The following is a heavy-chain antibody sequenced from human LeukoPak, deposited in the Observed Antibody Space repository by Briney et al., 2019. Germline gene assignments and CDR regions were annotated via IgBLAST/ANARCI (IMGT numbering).Heavy chain of an antibody. CDR2: INPSGGST. J-gene: IGHJ4*02. CDR1: GYTFTSYY. D-gene: IGHD3-10*01. V-gene: IGHV1-46*01. CDR3: ARLARSGSYFSTFDY. Sequence: GASVKVSCKASGYTFTSYYMHWVRQAPGQGLEWMGIINPSGGSTSYAQKFQGRVTMTRDMSTSTVYMELSSLRSEDTAVYYCARLARSGSYFSTFDYWGQGTLVTVSS.